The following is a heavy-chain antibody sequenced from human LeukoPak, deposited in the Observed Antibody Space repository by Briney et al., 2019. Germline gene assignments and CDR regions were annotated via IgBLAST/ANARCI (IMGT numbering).Heavy chain of an antibody. V-gene: IGHV1-58*02. CDR1: GFTFTSSA. CDR3: AADPYYYDSSLDAFDI. J-gene: IGHJ3*02. Sequence: SVKVSCKASGFTFTSSAMQWVRQARGQRLEWIGWIVVGSGNTNYAQKFQERVTITRDMSTSTAYMELSSLRSEDTAVYYCAADPYYYDSSLDAFDIWGQGTMVTVSS. D-gene: IGHD3-22*01. CDR2: IVVGSGNT.